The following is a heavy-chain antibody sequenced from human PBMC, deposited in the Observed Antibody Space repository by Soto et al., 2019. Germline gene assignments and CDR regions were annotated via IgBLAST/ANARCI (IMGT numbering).Heavy chain of an antibody. CDR2: IYWDDDK. V-gene: IGHV2-5*02. D-gene: IGHD1-26*01. J-gene: IGHJ4*02. CDR3: AHNTVSGSSSH. CDR1: GFSLSTSGVG. Sequence: QITLKESGPTLVKPTQTLTLTCTFSGFSLSTSGVGVGWIRQPPGKALEWLALIYWDDDKRYSPSLKSRLTLPKDTTKNQVVLTMTNMAPVDTATYYCAHNTVSGSSSHWGQGTLVTVSS.